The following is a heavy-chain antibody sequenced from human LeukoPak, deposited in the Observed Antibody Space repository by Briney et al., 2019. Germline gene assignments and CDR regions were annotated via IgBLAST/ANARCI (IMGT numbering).Heavy chain of an antibody. CDR3: AKVHLDY. Sequence: GGSLRLSCAASGFTFDDYAMHWVRQAPGKGLEWVSLISWDGGSTYYADSVKGRFTISRDNSKNTLYLQMNSLRAEDTAVYYCAKVHLDYWGQGTLVTVSS. CDR1: GFTFDDYA. CDR2: ISWDGGST. J-gene: IGHJ4*02. V-gene: IGHV3-43D*03.